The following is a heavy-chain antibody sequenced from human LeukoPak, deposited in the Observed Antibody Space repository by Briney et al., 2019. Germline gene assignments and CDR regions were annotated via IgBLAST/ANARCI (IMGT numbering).Heavy chain of an antibody. Sequence: TETLSLTCTVSGGSISSYYWSWIRQPPGKGLEWIGYIYYSGSTNYNPSLKSRVTISVDTSKNQFSLKLSSVTAADTAVYYCARDEDLGYFDLWGRGTLVTVSS. V-gene: IGHV4-59*01. CDR3: ARDEDLGYFDL. CDR1: GGSISSYY. J-gene: IGHJ2*01. CDR2: IYYSGST.